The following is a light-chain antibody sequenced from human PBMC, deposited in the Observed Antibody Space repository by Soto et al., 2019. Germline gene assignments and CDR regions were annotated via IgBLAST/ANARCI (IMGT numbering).Light chain of an antibody. CDR1: ESVIKY. Sequence: EIVLTQSPGTLSLSPGERATISCRASESVIKYLAWYQQKPGQAPRLLIHGTSSRATGIPDRFSGSGSVTDFTLTINTLEPEDFAVYYCKQYSSSPPNTFGQGTRLEIK. CDR2: GTS. J-gene: IGKJ5*01. V-gene: IGKV3-20*01. CDR3: KQYSSSPPNT.